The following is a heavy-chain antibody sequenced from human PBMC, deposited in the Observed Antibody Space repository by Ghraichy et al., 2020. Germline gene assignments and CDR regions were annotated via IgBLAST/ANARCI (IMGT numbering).Heavy chain of an antibody. CDR2: INGRSSSI. CDR3: AREPPYGSHSFDV. CDR1: GFTFSSYS. V-gene: IGHV3-48*04. D-gene: IGHD3-10*01. Sequence: GGSLRLYCAGSGFTFSSYSMNWVRQAPGKGLEWVSYINGRSSSIVYADSVKGRFTISRDNARNSLYLQMNSLRVEDTAVYYCAREPPYGSHSFDVWGQGTMVTVSS. J-gene: IGHJ3*01.